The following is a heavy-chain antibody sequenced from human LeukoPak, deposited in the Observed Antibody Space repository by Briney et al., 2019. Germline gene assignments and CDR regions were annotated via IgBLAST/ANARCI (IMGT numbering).Heavy chain of an antibody. D-gene: IGHD2-2*01. CDR3: ARDKVVPNPMLDQ. J-gene: IGHJ5*02. Sequence: GGSLRLSCAPSGFTFSSYAMHWVRQAPGKGLEWVALIWHDGSTEFYADSLKGRFTISRDNSKNTLYLQMNSLRAEDTAVYYCARDKVVPNPMLDQWGQGTLVTVSS. CDR1: GFTFSSYA. V-gene: IGHV3-33*01. CDR2: IWHDGSTE.